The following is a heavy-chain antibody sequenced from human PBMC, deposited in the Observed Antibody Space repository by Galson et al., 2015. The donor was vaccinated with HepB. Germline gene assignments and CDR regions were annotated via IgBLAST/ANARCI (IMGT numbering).Heavy chain of an antibody. D-gene: IGHD6-6*01. J-gene: IGHJ4*02. V-gene: IGHV1-18*01. Sequence: CKASGYTFSNYGISWVRQAPGQGLEWMGWISVYNGNTNYTQRFQGRVTMTTDTSTKTAYMELRSLRSDDTAVYYCARARYSSSPPDYWGQGTLVTVSS. CDR3: ARARYSSSPPDY. CDR2: ISVYNGNT. CDR1: GYTFSNYG.